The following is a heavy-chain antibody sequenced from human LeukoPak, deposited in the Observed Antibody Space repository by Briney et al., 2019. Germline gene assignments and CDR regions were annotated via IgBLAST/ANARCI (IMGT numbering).Heavy chain of an antibody. J-gene: IGHJ3*02. V-gene: IGHV1-2*02. Sequence: ASVKVSCKASGYTFTGYYMHWVRQAPGQGLEWMGWINPNSGGTNCAQKFQGRVTMTRDTSISTAYMELSRLRSDDTAVYYCAREGSWPHDAFDIWGQGTMVTVSS. CDR3: AREGSWPHDAFDI. CDR1: GYTFTGYY. CDR2: INPNSGGT.